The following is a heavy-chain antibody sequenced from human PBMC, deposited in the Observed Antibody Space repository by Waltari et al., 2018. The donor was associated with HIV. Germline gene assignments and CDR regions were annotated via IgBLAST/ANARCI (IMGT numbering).Heavy chain of an antibody. J-gene: IGHJ4*02. V-gene: IGHV3-33*01. CDR3: ARDYNYAPDY. Sequence: QVQLVESGGGVVQPGRSLRLSCAASGFLFKNFAMNWARQAPGKGLEWVGNIYYDGSKKFYGDSVRCRFTISRDNSKQILYLQMNSLRVEDTALYYCARDYNYAPDYWGQGTLVVVSS. CDR2: IYYDGSKK. D-gene: IGHD5-18*01. CDR1: GFLFKNFA.